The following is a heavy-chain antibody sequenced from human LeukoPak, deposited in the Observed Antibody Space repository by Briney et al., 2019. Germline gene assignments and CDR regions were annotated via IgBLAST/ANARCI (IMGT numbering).Heavy chain of an antibody. D-gene: IGHD3-3*02. Sequence: PGGSLRLSCTVSRFILTNYGIQWVRQVPGKGLEWVAAISYDGNNKYYADSVKGRFTISRDNSKNTLFLQIHSLRAEDTALYYCTTDISLFDYWGQGTLVTVPS. CDR1: RFILTNYG. J-gene: IGHJ4*02. CDR2: ISYDGNNK. V-gene: IGHV3-30*19. CDR3: TTDISLFDY.